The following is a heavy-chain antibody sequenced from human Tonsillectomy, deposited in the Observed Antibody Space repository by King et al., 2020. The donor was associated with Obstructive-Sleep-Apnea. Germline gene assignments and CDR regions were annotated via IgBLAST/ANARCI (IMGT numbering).Heavy chain of an antibody. CDR1: GFTFSSYA. Sequence: GQLVQSGGGVVQPGRSLRLSCAASGFTFSSYAMHWVRQAPGKGLEWVAVISYDGSNKYYADSVKGRFTISRDNSKNTQYLQMNSLRAEDTAVYYCSRDSIPYCGGVCYLPHYWGQGTLVTVSS. CDR2: ISYDGSNK. D-gene: IGHD2-21*02. V-gene: IGHV3-30*04. J-gene: IGHJ4*02. CDR3: SRDSIPYCGGVCYLPHY.